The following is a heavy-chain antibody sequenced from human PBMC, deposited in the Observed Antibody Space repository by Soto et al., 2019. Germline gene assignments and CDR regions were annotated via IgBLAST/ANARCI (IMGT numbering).Heavy chain of an antibody. CDR3: ATRYYYDSSGYYPGAEYFQH. V-gene: IGHV1-18*01. Sequence: SVKVSCKASGYTFTSYGISWVRQAPGQGLEWMGWISAYNGNTNYAQKLQGRVTMTTDTSTSTAYMELRSLRSDDTAVYYCATRYYYDSSGYYPGAEYFQHWG. D-gene: IGHD3-22*01. CDR2: ISAYNGNT. J-gene: IGHJ1*01. CDR1: GYTFTSYG.